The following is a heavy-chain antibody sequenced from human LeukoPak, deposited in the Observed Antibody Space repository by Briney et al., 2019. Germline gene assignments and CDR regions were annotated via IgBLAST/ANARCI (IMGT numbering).Heavy chain of an antibody. D-gene: IGHD3-3*01. CDR2: INHSGST. CDR1: GGSFSGYY. CDR3: ASGSYYDFWSGYRKDNWFDP. V-gene: IGHV4-34*01. Sequence: NPSETLSLTCAVYGGSFSGYYWSWIRQPPGKGLEWIGEINHSGSTNYNPSLKSRVTISVDTSKNQFSLKLSSVTAADTAVYYCASGSYYDFWSGYRKDNWFDPWGQGTLVTVSS. J-gene: IGHJ5*02.